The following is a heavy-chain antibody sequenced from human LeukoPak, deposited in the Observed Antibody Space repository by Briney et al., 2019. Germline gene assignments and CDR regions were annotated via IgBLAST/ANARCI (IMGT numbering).Heavy chain of an antibody. V-gene: IGHV4-30-4*01. CDR2: IYYSGST. J-gene: IGHJ4*02. D-gene: IGHD5/OR15-5a*01. CDR3: ARGQCFDY. Sequence: SETLSLTCTVSGGSIRGGDYYWSWIRQPPGKGLEWIGYIYYSGSTYYKPSLKSRITISMDTSKNQFSLKLSSVTAADTAVYYCARGQCFDYWGQGTLVTVSS. CDR1: GGSIRGGDYY.